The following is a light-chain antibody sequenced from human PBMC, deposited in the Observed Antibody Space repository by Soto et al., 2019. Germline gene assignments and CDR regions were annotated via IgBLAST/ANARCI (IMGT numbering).Light chain of an antibody. CDR2: DAS. CDR1: QSVSSY. V-gene: IGKV3-11*01. J-gene: IGKJ5*01. CDR3: QQRSNWPTIG. Sequence: EIVLTQSPATLSLSPGERATLSCRASQSVSSYLAWYQQKPGQAPRLLIYDASNRATGIPARFSGSGYGTDFTLTISSLEPEDFAVYYCQQRSNWPTIGFGQGTRLEIK.